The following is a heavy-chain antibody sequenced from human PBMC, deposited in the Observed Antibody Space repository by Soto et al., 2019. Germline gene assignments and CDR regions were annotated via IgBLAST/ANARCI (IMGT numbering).Heavy chain of an antibody. V-gene: IGHV3-15*01. CDR1: GFTFSNAW. CDR2: IKSKTDGGTT. Sequence: PVGSLRLSCAASGFTFSNAWMSWVRQAPGKGLEWVGRIKSKTDGGTTDYAAPVKGRFTISRDDSKNTLYLQMNSLKTEDTAVYYCTTTKYYDFWSGYFRGGPFDYWGQGTLVTVSS. J-gene: IGHJ4*02. CDR3: TTTKYYDFWSGYFRGGPFDY. D-gene: IGHD3-3*01.